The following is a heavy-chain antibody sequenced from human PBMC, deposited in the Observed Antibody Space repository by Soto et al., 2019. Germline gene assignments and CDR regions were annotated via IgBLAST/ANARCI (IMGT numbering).Heavy chain of an antibody. D-gene: IGHD2-8*01. CDR3: ARAHLKIVLMVYAIDDY. CDR1: GFTFSSYA. J-gene: IGHJ4*02. V-gene: IGHV3-30-3*01. Sequence: QAGGSLRLSCAASGFTFSSYAMHWVRQAPGKGLEWVAVISYDGSNKYYADSVKGRFTISRDNSKNTLYLQMNSLRAEDTAVYYCARAHLKIVLMVYAIDDYWGQGTLVTVSS. CDR2: ISYDGSNK.